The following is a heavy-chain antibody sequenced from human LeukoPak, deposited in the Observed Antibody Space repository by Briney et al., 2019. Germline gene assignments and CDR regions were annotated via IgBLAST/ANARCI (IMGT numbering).Heavy chain of an antibody. V-gene: IGHV4-38-2*01. CDR1: GYSISSGYY. Sequence: SETLSLTCAVPGYSISSGYYWGWIRQPPGKGLEWIGSIYHSGSTYYNPSLKSRITISVDTSKNQFSLNLNSVTAADTAVYYCARPPVAAPTSYFDYWGQGILVTVSS. CDR3: ARPPVAAPTSYFDY. CDR2: IYHSGST. D-gene: IGHD6-25*01. J-gene: IGHJ4*02.